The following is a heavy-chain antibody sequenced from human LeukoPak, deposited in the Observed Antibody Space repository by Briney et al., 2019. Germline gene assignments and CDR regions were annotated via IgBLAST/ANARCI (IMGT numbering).Heavy chain of an antibody. CDR1: GGSISSYY. Sequence: PSETLSLTCTVSGGSISSYYWSWIRQPPGKGLEWSGYIYDSGRTNYNPSLKSRVTISVDTSKNQFSLKLSSVTAADTAVYYCARHPPQGYSSGLYYFDYWGQGTLVTVSS. CDR2: IYDSGRT. J-gene: IGHJ4*02. D-gene: IGHD6-19*01. CDR3: ARHPPQGYSSGLYYFDY. V-gene: IGHV4-59*08.